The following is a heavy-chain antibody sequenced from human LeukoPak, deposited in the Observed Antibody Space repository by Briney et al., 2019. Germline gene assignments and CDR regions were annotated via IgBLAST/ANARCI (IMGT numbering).Heavy chain of an antibody. V-gene: IGHV3-23*01. Sequence: GGSLRLSCAASGFTFSTYVMSWVRQAPGKGLEWVSAISGSGDTTYYADSVKGRFTISRDNSKNTLYLQMNSLRAEDTAVYYCARVASGDWPHYFDYWGQGTLVTVSS. CDR1: GFTFSTYV. CDR3: ARVASGDWPHYFDY. CDR2: ISGSGDTT. D-gene: IGHD3/OR15-3a*01. J-gene: IGHJ4*02.